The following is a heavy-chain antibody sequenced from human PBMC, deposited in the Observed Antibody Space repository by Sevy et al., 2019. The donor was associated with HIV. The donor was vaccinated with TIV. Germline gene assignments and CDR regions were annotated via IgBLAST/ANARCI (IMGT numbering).Heavy chain of an antibody. V-gene: IGHV3-33*01. J-gene: IGHJ4*02. CDR3: ARDVRGEGIRPGDLDY. D-gene: IGHD3-10*02. CDR2: IWNDGSNK. Sequence: GGSLRLSCAASGFTFSSYGMQWVRQAPGKGLEWVAVIWNDGSNKYYADSVKDRFTTSRDNSSNTLFLQMNSLRAEDTAVYYCARDVRGEGIRPGDLDYWGQGTLVTVSS. CDR1: GFTFSSYG.